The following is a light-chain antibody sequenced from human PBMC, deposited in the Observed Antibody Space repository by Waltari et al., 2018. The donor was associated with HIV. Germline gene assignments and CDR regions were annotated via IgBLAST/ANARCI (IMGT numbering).Light chain of an antibody. V-gene: IGKV3-20*01. CDR3: QQYGTSPRA. CDR1: QSVSSNL. CDR2: GAL. J-gene: IGKJ4*01. Sequence: EIVLTQSPGTLSLSPGERATLSCRASQSVSSNLLAWFHQKPGQAPRVLIHGALKRATGIPDRFSGSGSGTDFTLTITRLEPEDSAVYYCQQYGTSPRAFGGGTKVESK.